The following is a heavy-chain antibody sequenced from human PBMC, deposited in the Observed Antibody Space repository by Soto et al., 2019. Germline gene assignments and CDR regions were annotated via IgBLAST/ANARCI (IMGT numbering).Heavy chain of an antibody. V-gene: IGHV5-10-1*01. Sequence: PXESLRNSVKGAGYSFTSYWISWVRQMPGKGLEWMGRIDPSDSYTNYSPSFQGHVTISADKSISTAYLQWSSLKASDTAMYYCARYGGYVSGWFDPWGQGTLVTVSS. CDR3: ARYGGYVSGWFDP. D-gene: IGHD5-12*01. CDR2: IDPSDSYT. CDR1: GYSFTSYW. J-gene: IGHJ5*02.